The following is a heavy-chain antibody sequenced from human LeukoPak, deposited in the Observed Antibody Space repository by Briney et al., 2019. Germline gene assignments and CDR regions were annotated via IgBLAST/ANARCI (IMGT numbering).Heavy chain of an antibody. CDR2: INPNSGGT. J-gene: IGHJ6*02. CDR3: ARAEYYYGSGSYYNVGYYGMDV. V-gene: IGHV1-2*02. CDR1: GYTFTGYY. Sequence: ASVTVSCKASGYTFTGYYMHWVRQAPGQGLEWMGWINPNSGGTNYAQKFQGRVTMTRDTSISTAYMELSRLRSDDTAVYYCARAEYYYGSGSYYNVGYYGMDVWGQGTTVTVSS. D-gene: IGHD3-10*01.